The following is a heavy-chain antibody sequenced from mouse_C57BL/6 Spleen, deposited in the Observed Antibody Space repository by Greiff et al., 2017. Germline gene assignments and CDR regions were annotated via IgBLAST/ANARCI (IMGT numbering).Heavy chain of an antibody. Sequence: QVQLQQSGAELVRPGTSVKVSCKASGYAFTNYLIEWVKQRPGQGLEWIGVINPGSGGTNYNEKFKGKATLTADKSSSTAYMQLSSLTSEDSAVYFCARNDYDEGFDYWGQGTTLTVSS. CDR3: ARNDYDEGFDY. D-gene: IGHD2-4*01. V-gene: IGHV1-54*01. CDR1: GYAFTNYL. J-gene: IGHJ2*01. CDR2: INPGSGGT.